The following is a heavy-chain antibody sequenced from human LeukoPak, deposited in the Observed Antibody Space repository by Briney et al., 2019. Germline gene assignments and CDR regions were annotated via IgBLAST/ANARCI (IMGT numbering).Heavy chain of an antibody. D-gene: IGHD3-22*01. J-gene: IGHJ6*03. CDR3: ARVAEYYYDSSGYFVEWSLLDPKNYYYYMDV. CDR2: IIPIFGTA. CDR1: GGTFSSYA. Sequence: SVKVSCKASGGTFSSYAISWVRQAPGQGLEWMGGIIPIFGTANYAQKFQGRVTITTDESTSTAYMELSSLRSEDTAVYYCARVAEYYYDSSGYFVEWSLLDPKNYYYYMDVWGKGTTVTVSS. V-gene: IGHV1-69*05.